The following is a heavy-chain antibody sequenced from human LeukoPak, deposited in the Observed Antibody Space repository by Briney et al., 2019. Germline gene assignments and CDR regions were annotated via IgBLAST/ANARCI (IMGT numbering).Heavy chain of an antibody. J-gene: IGHJ3*02. CDR3: AKGSRYGSGSYSALDI. CDR2: ISGSGDTT. D-gene: IGHD3-10*01. CDR1: GFTFITYA. V-gene: IGHV3-23*01. Sequence: GGSLRLSCEASGFTFITYAMNWVRQAPGKGLEWVSAISGSGDTTHYADSVKGRFTISRDNPKNTLYLQMDGLRAEDTAVYYCAKGSRYGSGSYSALDIWGQGTMVTVSS.